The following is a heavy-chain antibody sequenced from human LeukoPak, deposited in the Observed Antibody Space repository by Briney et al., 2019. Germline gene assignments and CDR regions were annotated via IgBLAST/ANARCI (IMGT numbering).Heavy chain of an antibody. V-gene: IGHV3-23*01. J-gene: IGHJ5*02. Sequence: PGGSLRLSGAASGFTFSNYAMSWVRQAPGKGLEWVSVISGSGGSTCYADSVKGRFTISRDNPKNTLYLQMNSLRAEDTAVYYCAKAGGWFGELLQTSADNWFDPWGQGTLVTVSS. CDR2: ISGSGGST. CDR3: AKAGGWFGELLQTSADNWFDP. CDR1: GFTFSNYA. D-gene: IGHD3-10*01.